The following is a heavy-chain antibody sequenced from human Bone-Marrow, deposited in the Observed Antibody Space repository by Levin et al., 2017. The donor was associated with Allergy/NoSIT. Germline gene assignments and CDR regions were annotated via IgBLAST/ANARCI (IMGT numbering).Heavy chain of an antibody. CDR2: IHGGGAT. V-gene: IGHV3-53*01. CDR3: AREDSRSPIYFIGSYPFDM. J-gene: IGHJ3*02. Sequence: GGSLRLSCTVSGFAVSSNYMNWVRQAPGKGLEWVSVIHGGGATYYADSVKGRFIISRDDSKNTRYLRMNSLRAEDTAVYYCAREDSRSPIYFIGSYPFDMWGQGTMVTVSS. D-gene: IGHD3-16*02. CDR1: GFAVSSNY.